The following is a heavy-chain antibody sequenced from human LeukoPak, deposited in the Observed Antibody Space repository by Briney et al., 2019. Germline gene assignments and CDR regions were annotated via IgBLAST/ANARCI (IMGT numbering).Heavy chain of an antibody. V-gene: IGHV4-59*08. Sequence: SETLSLTCTVSGASIRSYYWSWIRQPPGKGLEWIGYIYYTGSTNYNPSLNSRITISIDTSKNQFSLKLSSVTAADTAVYYCARAIGWELNYFDYWGQGTLVTVSS. J-gene: IGHJ4*02. D-gene: IGHD1-26*01. CDR2: IYYTGST. CDR1: GASIRSYY. CDR3: ARAIGWELNYFDY.